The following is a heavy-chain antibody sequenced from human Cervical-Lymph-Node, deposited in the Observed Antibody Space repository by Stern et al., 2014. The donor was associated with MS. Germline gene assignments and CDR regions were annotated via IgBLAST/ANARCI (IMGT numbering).Heavy chain of an antibody. V-gene: IGHV1-8*01. CDR1: GYTFNSYD. J-gene: IGHJ4*02. Sequence: VHMVESGTEVKKPGASVKVSCKASGYTFNSYDVHWVRQAAGQGLEWMGWMNPDSGNTVYAQNFQGRVTMTRDTSITTAYMELNSLRFDDTAVYFCATEGFDYWGQGTLVTVSS. CDR2: MNPDSGNT. CDR3: ATEGFDY.